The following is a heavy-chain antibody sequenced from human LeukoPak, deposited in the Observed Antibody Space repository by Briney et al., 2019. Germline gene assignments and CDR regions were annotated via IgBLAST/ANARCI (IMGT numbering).Heavy chain of an antibody. CDR1: GGSISSGSYY. Sequence: SETLSLTCTVSGGSISSGSYYWSWIRQPAGKGREWIGRIYTSGSTNYNHSLKSRVTMSVDTSKNQFSLKLSSVTAADTAVYYCASSPMIVVVINGYYFDYWGQGTLVTVSS. CDR3: ASSPMIVVVINGYYFDY. CDR2: IYTSGST. V-gene: IGHV4-61*02. D-gene: IGHD3-22*01. J-gene: IGHJ4*02.